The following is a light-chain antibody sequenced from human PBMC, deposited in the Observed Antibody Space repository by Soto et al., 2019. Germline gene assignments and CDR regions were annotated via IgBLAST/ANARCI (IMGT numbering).Light chain of an antibody. V-gene: IGLV1-47*01. CDR1: SSNIGSNY. J-gene: IGLJ2*01. CDR2: RNN. CDR3: AAWDDSLSGVV. Sequence: QSALTQPPSGSGIPGQRVTISCSGSSSNIGSNYVYWYQQLPGTAPKLLIYRNNQRPSGVPDRFSGSKSGTSASLAISGLRSEDEADYYCAAWDDSLSGVVFGGGTKVTVL.